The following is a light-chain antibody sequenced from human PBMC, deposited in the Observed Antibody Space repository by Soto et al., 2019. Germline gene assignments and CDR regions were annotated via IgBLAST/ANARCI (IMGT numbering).Light chain of an antibody. CDR3: QQRTNSPPWT. Sequence: EIVLTQSPATLSLSPGEGASLSCRASQNISTYLAWYQQRPCQVPRLLIYGVSKRAPAITPRFSGSGSGTDFTLRVSGLETEDFATYYCQQRTNSPPWTFGQGTRVELK. CDR2: GVS. V-gene: IGKV3-11*01. CDR1: QNISTY. J-gene: IGKJ1*01.